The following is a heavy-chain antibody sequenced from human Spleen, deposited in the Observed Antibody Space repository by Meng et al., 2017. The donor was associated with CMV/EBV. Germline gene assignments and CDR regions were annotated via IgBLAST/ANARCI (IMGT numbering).Heavy chain of an antibody. Sequence: CAHSGFTFSSYAMHWVRQAPGKGLEWVAVISYDGSNKYYADSVKGRFTISRDNSKNTLYLQMNSLRAEDTAVYYCARDFSSSAYYFDYWGQGTLVTVSS. D-gene: IGHD6-6*01. V-gene: IGHV3-30*04. CDR2: ISYDGSNK. CDR3: ARDFSSSAYYFDY. J-gene: IGHJ4*02. CDR1: GFTFSSYA.